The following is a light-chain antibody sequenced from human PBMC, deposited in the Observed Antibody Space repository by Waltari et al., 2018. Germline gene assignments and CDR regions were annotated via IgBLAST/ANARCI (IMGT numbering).Light chain of an antibody. Sequence: QSVLTQPPSASGTPGQRVTISCSGSYSNIGHNSVNWYQQVPGTAPKLLIYNNDRRPSRFPDRFSGSKSGTSASLAISGLQSEDEADYYCAAWDDSLNGVFGGGTKLTVL. CDR2: NND. J-gene: IGLJ3*02. CDR3: AAWDDSLNGV. CDR1: YSNIGHNS. V-gene: IGLV1-44*01.